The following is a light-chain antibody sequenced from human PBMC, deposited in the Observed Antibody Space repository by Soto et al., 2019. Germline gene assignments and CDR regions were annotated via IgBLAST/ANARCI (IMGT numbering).Light chain of an antibody. Sequence: EIVLTQSPATLSLSPGEGATLSCRASQSVSNYLAWYQQNPGQAPRLLIYDASNRATGIPARFSGSGSGTDFTLTISSLEPEDFALYYCQQRYNWPRTFGQGTKVEIK. V-gene: IGKV3-11*01. J-gene: IGKJ1*01. CDR3: QQRYNWPRT. CDR2: DAS. CDR1: QSVSNY.